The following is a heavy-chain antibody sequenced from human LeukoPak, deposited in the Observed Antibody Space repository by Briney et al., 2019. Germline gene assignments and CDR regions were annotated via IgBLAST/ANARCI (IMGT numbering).Heavy chain of an antibody. CDR2: IYHSGST. CDR3: ARNIRVVVTNWFDP. Sequence: PSETLSLTCSVSGYSISSGYYWGWIRQPPGKGLEWIGTIYHSGSTYYNPSLKSRVTISVDTSKNQLSLKLSSVTAADTAVYYCARNIRVVVTNWFDPWGQGTLVTVSS. V-gene: IGHV4-38-2*02. J-gene: IGHJ5*02. CDR1: GYSISSGYY. D-gene: IGHD2-21*02.